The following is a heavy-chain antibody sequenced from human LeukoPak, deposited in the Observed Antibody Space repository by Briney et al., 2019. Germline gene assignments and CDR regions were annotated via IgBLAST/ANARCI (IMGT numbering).Heavy chain of an antibody. CDR3: ARRNSSGYWTFDY. V-gene: IGHV1-24*01. D-gene: IGHD3-22*01. CDR1: GYTLIDLS. CDR2: FDPEDGET. Sequence: GASVKVSCKVSGYTLIDLSMHWVRQAPGKGLEWMGSFDPEDGETIYAQKFQGRVTMTEDTSTDTAYMELSSLRSEDTAVYYCARRNSSGYWTFDYWGQGTLVTVSS. J-gene: IGHJ4*02.